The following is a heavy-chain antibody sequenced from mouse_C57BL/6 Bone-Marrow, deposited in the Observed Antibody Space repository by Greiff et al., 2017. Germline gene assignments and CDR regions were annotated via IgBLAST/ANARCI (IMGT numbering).Heavy chain of an antibody. J-gene: IGHJ3*01. Sequence: QVQLKQPGAELVKPGASVKLSCKASGYTFTSYWMHWVKQRPGRGLEWIGRIDPNSGGTKYNEKFKSKATLTVDKPSSTAYMQLSSLTSEDSAVYYCARPSDGYYGAWFAYWGQGTLVTVSA. D-gene: IGHD2-3*01. CDR3: ARPSDGYYGAWFAY. CDR2: IDPNSGGT. V-gene: IGHV1-72*01. CDR1: GYTFTSYW.